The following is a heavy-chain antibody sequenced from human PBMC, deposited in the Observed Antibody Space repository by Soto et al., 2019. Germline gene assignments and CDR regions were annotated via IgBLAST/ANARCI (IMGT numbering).Heavy chain of an antibody. CDR2: INTYNGNT. V-gene: IGHV1-18*01. CDR3: AMVDVYVTPSPQDV. CDR1: GYTFTRYG. J-gene: IGHJ6*02. D-gene: IGHD3-16*01. Sequence: QVQLVQSGAEVKNPGASVKVSCKASGYTFTRYGIGWARQAPGQGLEWMGWINTYNGNTNYAQNVQGRVTLTTDTSTSTSSMERRSLRSNDTAIYYCAMVDVYVTPSPQDVWGQGTTVIVSS.